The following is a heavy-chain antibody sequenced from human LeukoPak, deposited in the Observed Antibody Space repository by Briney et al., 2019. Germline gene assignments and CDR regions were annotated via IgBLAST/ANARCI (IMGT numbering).Heavy chain of an antibody. V-gene: IGHV4-30-4*08. J-gene: IGHJ4*02. D-gene: IGHD4-23*01. CDR2: IYYSGST. CDR1: GGSISSGGYY. Sequence: PSETLSLTCTVSGGSISSGGYYWSWIRQHPGKGLEWIGYIYYSGSTYYNPSLKSRVTISVDTSKNQFSLKLSSVTAADTAVYYCARFDYGGNARHFDYWGQGTLVTVSS. CDR3: ARFDYGGNARHFDY.